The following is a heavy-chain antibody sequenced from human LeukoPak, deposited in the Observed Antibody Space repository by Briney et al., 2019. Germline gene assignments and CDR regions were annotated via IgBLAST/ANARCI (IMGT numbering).Heavy chain of an antibody. V-gene: IGHV3-21*01. CDR3: ARDDNVDTAMVNFDY. CDR1: GFTFSTFA. J-gene: IGHJ4*02. Sequence: PGGSLRLSCAASGFTFSTFAMIWVRQPPGKGLEWGSSIFPSGGEIHYADSVRGRFTISRDNAKNSLYLQMNSLRAEDTAVYYCARDDNVDTAMVNFDYWGQGTLVTVSS. D-gene: IGHD5-18*01. CDR2: IFPSGGEI.